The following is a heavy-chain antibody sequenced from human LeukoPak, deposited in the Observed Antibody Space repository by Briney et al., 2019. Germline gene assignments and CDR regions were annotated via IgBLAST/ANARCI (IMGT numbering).Heavy chain of an antibody. V-gene: IGHV3-30-3*01. CDR2: ISYDGSNK. Sequence: GRSLRLSCAASGFTFSSYAMHWVRQAPGKGLEWVAVISYDGSNKYYADSVKGRFTISRDNSKNTLYLQMNSLRAEDTAVYYCARESDVLRFLEWLSPIPYFDYWGQGTLVTVSS. J-gene: IGHJ4*02. CDR3: ARESDVLRFLEWLSPIPYFDY. D-gene: IGHD3-3*01. CDR1: GFTFSSYA.